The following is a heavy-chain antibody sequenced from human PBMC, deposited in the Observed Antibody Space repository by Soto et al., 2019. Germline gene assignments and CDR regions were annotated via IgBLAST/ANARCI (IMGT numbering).Heavy chain of an antibody. D-gene: IGHD4-17*01. CDR2: IYYSGST. Sequence: SETLSLTCTVSGGSISSYYWSWFRQPPGKGLEWIGYIYYSGSTNYNPSLKSRVTISVDTSKHQFSLKLSSVTAADTAVYYCARVAAGYGDHGGYYYGMDVWGQGTTVTVSS. J-gene: IGHJ6*02. CDR3: ARVAAGYGDHGGYYYGMDV. CDR1: GGSISSYY. V-gene: IGHV4-59*01.